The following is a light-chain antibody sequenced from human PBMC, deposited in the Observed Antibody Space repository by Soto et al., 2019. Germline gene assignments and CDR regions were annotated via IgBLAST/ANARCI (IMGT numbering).Light chain of an antibody. J-gene: IGKJ5*01. CDR2: AAS. CDR1: QGISSY. Sequence: DIQLTQSPSFLSASVGDRVTITCRASQGISSYLAWYQQKPGKAPKLLIYAASTLQSGVPSRFSGGGSGTEFPLTISSLQPEDFATYYCQQLNSYPAITFGQGTRLEIK. CDR3: QQLNSYPAIT. V-gene: IGKV1-9*01.